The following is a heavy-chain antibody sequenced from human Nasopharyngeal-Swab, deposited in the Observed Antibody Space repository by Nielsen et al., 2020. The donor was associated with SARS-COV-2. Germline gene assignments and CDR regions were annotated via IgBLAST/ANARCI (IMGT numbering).Heavy chain of an antibody. CDR3: ASSYYDSSGYSY. CDR1: GFTFSSYG. J-gene: IGHJ4*02. D-gene: IGHD3-22*01. Sequence: GESLKISCASSGFTFSSYGMHWVLQAPGKGLEWVAVIWYDGSNKYYADSVKGRFTISRDNSKNTLYLQMNSLRAEDTAVYYCASSYYDSSGYSYWGQGTLVTVSS. CDR2: IWYDGSNK. V-gene: IGHV3-33*01.